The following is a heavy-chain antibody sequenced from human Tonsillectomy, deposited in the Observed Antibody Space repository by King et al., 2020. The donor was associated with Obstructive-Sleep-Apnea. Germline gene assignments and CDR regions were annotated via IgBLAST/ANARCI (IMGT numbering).Heavy chain of an antibody. CDR1: GFTFSSYA. Sequence: VQLVESGGGVVQPGRSLRLSCAASGFTFSSYAMHWVRQAPGKGLEWVAVISYDGSDKYYADSVKGRFTISRDDSRNTLYLQMNSLRAEDTAVYYFARGEVDYYDSSGYYYGGYLDYWGQGTLVTVSS. CDR3: ARGEVDYYDSSGYYYGGYLDY. D-gene: IGHD3-22*01. CDR2: ISYDGSDK. J-gene: IGHJ4*02. V-gene: IGHV3-30*14.